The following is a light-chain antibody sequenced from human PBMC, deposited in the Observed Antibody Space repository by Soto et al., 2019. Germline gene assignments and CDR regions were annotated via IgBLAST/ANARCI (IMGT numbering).Light chain of an antibody. J-gene: IGKJ1*01. CDR2: DAS. Sequence: DIQMTQSPSTLSASVGDRVTITCRASQSISSWLAWYQQKPGKAPKLLIYDASNLERGVPSRFSGGGSGTEFSLTISSLQPDDFETYYCQQYNYFWAFGQGTRVEIK. CDR3: QQYNYFWA. CDR1: QSISSW. V-gene: IGKV1-5*01.